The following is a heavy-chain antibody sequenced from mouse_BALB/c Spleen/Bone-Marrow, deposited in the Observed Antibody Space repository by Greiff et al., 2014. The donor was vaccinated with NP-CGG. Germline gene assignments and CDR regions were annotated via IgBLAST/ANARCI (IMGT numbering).Heavy chain of an antibody. D-gene: IGHD1-1*01. J-gene: IGHJ3*01. V-gene: IGHV14-3*02. CDR1: GFNIKDTY. Sequence: VQLQQPGAELVKPGASVKLSCTASGFNIKDTYMHWVKQRPEQGLEWIGRIDPENGNTKYDPKFQGKATITADASSNTAYLQLSSLTSEDTAVYYCDSYYYGSSYGFAYWGQGTLVTVSA. CDR2: IDPENGNT. CDR3: DSYYYGSSYGFAY.